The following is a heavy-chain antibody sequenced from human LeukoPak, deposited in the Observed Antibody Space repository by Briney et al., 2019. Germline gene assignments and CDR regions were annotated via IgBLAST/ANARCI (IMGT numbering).Heavy chain of an antibody. CDR2: ISGSGGST. D-gene: IGHD3-22*01. CDR1: GFTFSSYA. Sequence: GGSLRLSCAASGFTFSSYAMSWVRQAPGKGLEWVSAISGSGGSTYYADSVKGRFTISRDNAKNSLYLQMNSLRAEDTAVYYCARDSHDSSGYYPRWGYYYYGMDVWGQGTTVTVSS. CDR3: ARDSHDSSGYYPRWGYYYYGMDV. V-gene: IGHV3-23*01. J-gene: IGHJ6*02.